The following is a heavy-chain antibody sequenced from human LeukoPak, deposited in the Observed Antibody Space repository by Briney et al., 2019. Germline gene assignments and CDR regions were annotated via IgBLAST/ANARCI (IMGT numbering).Heavy chain of an antibody. J-gene: IGHJ4*01. D-gene: IGHD2-15*01. Sequence: PGESLKRSCKGSGYSSISYCSCWVRQMPGKGLEWMGIIYPGDSDTRYSPSFQGQVTISADKSISTAYLQWSSLKASDTAMYYCARHRRRCSGFHYWGNRALVTVSS. V-gene: IGHV5-51*01. CDR3: ARHRRRCSGFHY. CDR2: IYPGDSDT. CDR1: GYSSISYC.